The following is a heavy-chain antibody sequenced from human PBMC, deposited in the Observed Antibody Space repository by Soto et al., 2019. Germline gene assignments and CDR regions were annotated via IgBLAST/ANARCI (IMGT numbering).Heavy chain of an antibody. CDR2: ISASGTST. J-gene: IGHJ4*02. Sequence: GGSVRLSCAESRFTFSNYAMNWVRQAPGKGLEWVSVISASGTSTYYADSVKGRFTISRDNSKNTLYLQMNSLRAEDTAVYYSAKDLAYYDILTGYSDWGQGTLVTVSS. D-gene: IGHD3-9*01. CDR1: RFTFSNYA. V-gene: IGHV3-23*01. CDR3: AKDLAYYDILTGYSD.